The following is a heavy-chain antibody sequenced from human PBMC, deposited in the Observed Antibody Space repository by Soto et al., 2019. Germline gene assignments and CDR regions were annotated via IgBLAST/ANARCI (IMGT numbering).Heavy chain of an antibody. V-gene: IGHV4-30-2*02. D-gene: IGHD6-13*01. CDR1: GGSISSGGYS. CDR3: ARSLTLRSAPTSAAAGL. Sequence: SETLSLTCAVSGGSISSGGYSWSWIRQPPGKGLEWIGYIYHSGSTYYNPSLKSRVTMSLDTSKNQFSLNLRSVTAADTAVYYCARSLTLRSAPTSAAAGLWGQGTLVTVSS. CDR2: IYHSGST. J-gene: IGHJ4*02.